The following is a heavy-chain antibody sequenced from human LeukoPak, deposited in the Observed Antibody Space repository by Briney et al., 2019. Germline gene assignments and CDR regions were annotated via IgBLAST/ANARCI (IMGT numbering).Heavy chain of an antibody. CDR1: GYTLTSYG. CDR3: ARKGSPYYYYYMDV. CDR2: ISAYNGNT. Sequence: GASVKLSCKASGYTLTSYGISWVRQAPGQGLEWMGWISAYNGNTNYAQKLQGRVTMTTDTSTSTAYMELRSLRSDDTAVYYCARKGSPYYYYYMDVWGKGTTVTVSS. J-gene: IGHJ6*03. V-gene: IGHV1-18*01. D-gene: IGHD2-15*01.